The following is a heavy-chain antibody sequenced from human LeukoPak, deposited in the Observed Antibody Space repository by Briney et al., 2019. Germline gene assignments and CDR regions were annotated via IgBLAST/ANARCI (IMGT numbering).Heavy chain of an antibody. CDR3: ARLSRATPDY. CDR1: GLTFSSYA. CDR2: ISSTGRTM. Sequence: GGSLRLSCAASGLTFSSYAMHWVRQAPGKGLEWVSYISSTGRTMYYADSVKGRFTISRDNAKKSLYLQMNSLRAEDTAVYYCARLSRATPDYWGQGTLVTVSS. J-gene: IGHJ4*02. V-gene: IGHV3-48*03.